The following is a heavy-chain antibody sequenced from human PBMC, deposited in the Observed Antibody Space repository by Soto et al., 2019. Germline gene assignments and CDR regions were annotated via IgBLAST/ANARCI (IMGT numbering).Heavy chain of an antibody. CDR3: ARSQNFHYYDSSGYYLIDY. D-gene: IGHD3-22*01. J-gene: IGHJ4*01. CDR2: IIPIFGTA. V-gene: IGHV1-69*06. Sequence: ASVKVSCKASGGTFSSYAISWVRQAPGQGLEWMGGIIPIFGTANYAQKFQGRVTITADKSTSTAYMELSSLRSEDTAVYYCARSQNFHYYDSSGYYLIDYWG. CDR1: GGTFSSYA.